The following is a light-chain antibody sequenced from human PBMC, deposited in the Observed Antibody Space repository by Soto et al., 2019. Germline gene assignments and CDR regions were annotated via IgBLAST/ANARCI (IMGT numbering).Light chain of an antibody. CDR3: CSYAGSYPYV. V-gene: IGLV2-11*01. CDR1: RSDVGVYNF. CDR2: DVT. J-gene: IGLJ1*01. Sequence: QSALTQPLSMSGSPGQSVTISCTGTRSDVGVYNFVSWYQQHPGKAPKLIIYDVTKRPSGVPDRFSGSKSGNTASLTISGLQAEDEANYSCCSYAGSYPYVFGNGTKLTV.